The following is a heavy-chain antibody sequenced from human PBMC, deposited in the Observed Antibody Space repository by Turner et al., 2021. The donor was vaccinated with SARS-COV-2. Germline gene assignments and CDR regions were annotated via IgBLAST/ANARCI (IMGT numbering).Heavy chain of an antibody. CDR2: FYKIGSI. D-gene: IGHD1-26*01. CDR3: ARHQGSASGYDHGMNV. CDR1: GGSISSKS. Sequence: QVQLQESGPGLVRPSETLSLTCTVSGGSISSKSRSWIRQSPGRGLEWIGYFYKIGSIDYNPTLRSRVTISVDTSKNQLSLNLISVTAADTAVYYCARHQGSASGYDHGMNVWGQGTAVIVSS. J-gene: IGHJ6*02. V-gene: IGHV4-59*08.